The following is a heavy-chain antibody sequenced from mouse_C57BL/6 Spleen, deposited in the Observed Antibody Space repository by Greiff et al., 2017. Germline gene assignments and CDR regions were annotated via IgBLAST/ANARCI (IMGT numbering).Heavy chain of an antibody. CDR3: ATTVVADYYAMDY. CDR1: GYTFTSYW. Sequence: VQLQQPGAELVRPGSSVKLSCKASGYTFTSYWMHWVKQRPIQGLEWIGNIDPADSETHYNQKFKDKATLTVDKSSSTAYMQLSSLTSEDSAVYDCATTVVADYYAMDYWGQGTSVTVSS. J-gene: IGHJ4*01. V-gene: IGHV1-52*01. D-gene: IGHD1-1*01. CDR2: IDPADSET.